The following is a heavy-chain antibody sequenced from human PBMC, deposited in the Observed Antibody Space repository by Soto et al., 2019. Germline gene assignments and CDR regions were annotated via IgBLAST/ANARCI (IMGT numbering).Heavy chain of an antibody. V-gene: IGHV3-30*18. CDR2: ISYDGSNK. CDR1: GFNFSSYG. Sequence: QVQLVESGGGVVQPGRSLRLSCAASGFNFSSYGMHWVRQAPGKGLEWVAVISYDGSNKYYADSVKGRFTISRDNSKNTLYLQMNSLRAVDTAVYYCAKELIFDYGDYHNWFDPWGQGTLVTVSS. D-gene: IGHD4-17*01. J-gene: IGHJ5*02. CDR3: AKELIFDYGDYHNWFDP.